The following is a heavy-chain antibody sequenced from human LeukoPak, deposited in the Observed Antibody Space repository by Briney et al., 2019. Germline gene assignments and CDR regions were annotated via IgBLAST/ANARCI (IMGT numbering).Heavy chain of an antibody. Sequence: SETLSLTCAVYGGSFSGYYWSWIRQPPGKGLEWIGEINHSGSTNHNPSLKSRVTISVDTSKNQFSLKLSSVTAADTAVYYCARHRYYYRSGSYYGAPYYMDVWGKGTTVTISS. J-gene: IGHJ6*03. CDR2: INHSGST. V-gene: IGHV4-34*01. D-gene: IGHD3-10*01. CDR1: GGSFSGYY. CDR3: ARHRYYYRSGSYYGAPYYMDV.